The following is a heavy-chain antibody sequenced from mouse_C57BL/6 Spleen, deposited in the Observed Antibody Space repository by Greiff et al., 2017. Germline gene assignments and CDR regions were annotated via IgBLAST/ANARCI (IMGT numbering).Heavy chain of an antibody. Sequence: VQLQQPGAELAKPGASVKLSCKASGYTFTSYWMHWVKQRPGQGLEWIGMIHPNSGSTNYNEKFKSKATLTVDKSSSTAYMQLSSLTSEDSAVYYCARSRAAQALYYFDYWGQGTTLTVSS. D-gene: IGHD3-2*02. J-gene: IGHJ2*01. CDR1: GYTFTSYW. CDR2: IHPNSGST. V-gene: IGHV1-64*01. CDR3: ARSRAAQALYYFDY.